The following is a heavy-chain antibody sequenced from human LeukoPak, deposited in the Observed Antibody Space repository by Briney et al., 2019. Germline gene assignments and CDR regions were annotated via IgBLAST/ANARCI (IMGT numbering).Heavy chain of an antibody. Sequence: GGSLRLSCAASGFTVSSNYMSWVRQAPGKGLEWVSVIYSGGSTYYADSVKGRFTISRENSKNTLYLQMNSLRAEDTAVYYCARDYCTNGVCYPHWGQGTLVTVSS. J-gene: IGHJ4*02. CDR3: ARDYCTNGVCYPH. CDR2: IYSGGST. D-gene: IGHD2-8*01. V-gene: IGHV3-53*01. CDR1: GFTVSSNY.